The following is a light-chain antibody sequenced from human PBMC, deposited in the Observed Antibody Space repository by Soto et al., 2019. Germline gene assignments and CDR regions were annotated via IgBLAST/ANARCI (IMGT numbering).Light chain of an antibody. CDR2: LGS. CDR3: MQALQAPIT. J-gene: IGKJ5*01. V-gene: IGKV2-28*01. Sequence: DVVMTQSPLSPPVTPGGPAAISCRSCQSLLDSNGYDELEWYLQKRGQSRQLLIYLGSNRASVVPDRFSGSGSGTDFTLSISTVDAGDVGVYYCMQALQAPITFGQGTRLEI. CDR1: QSLLDSNGYDE.